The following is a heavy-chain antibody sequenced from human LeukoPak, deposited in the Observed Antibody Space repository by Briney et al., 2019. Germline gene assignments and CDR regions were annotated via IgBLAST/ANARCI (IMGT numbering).Heavy chain of an antibody. J-gene: IGHJ4*02. Sequence: SETLSLTCTVSGGSVSSGSYYWSWIRPPPGKGLEWIGYIYYSGSTNYNPSLKSRVTISVDTSKNQFSLKLSSVTAADTAVYYCARIQWLVRFDYWGQGTLVTVSS. CDR1: GGSVSSGSYY. CDR3: ARIQWLVRFDY. V-gene: IGHV4-61*01. D-gene: IGHD6-19*01. CDR2: IYYSGST.